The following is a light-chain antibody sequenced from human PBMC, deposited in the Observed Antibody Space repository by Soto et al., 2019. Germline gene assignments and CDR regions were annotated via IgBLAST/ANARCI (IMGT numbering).Light chain of an antibody. CDR3: AAWDDSLNGFWV. CDR1: SSNIGSNT. CDR2: SNN. Sequence: QSVLTQPPSASGTPGQRVTISCSGSSSNIGSNTVNWYQQLPGTAPKLLIYSNNQRPSGVPDRFSGSKSGTSASLAISGRQSEDEADYYCAAWDDSLNGFWVFGGGTQLTVL. V-gene: IGLV1-44*01. J-gene: IGLJ3*02.